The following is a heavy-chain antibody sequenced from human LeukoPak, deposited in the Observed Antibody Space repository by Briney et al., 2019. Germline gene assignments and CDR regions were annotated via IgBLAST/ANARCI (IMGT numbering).Heavy chain of an antibody. D-gene: IGHD5-12*01. CDR3: ARAMGWLRRGYGYDY. CDR2: INHSGST. V-gene: IGHV4-34*01. CDR1: GGSFSGYY. Sequence: PSETLSLTCAVYGGSFSGYYWSWIRQPPGKGLEWIGEINHSGSTNYNPSLKSRVTISVDTSKNQFSLKLSSVTAADTAVYYCARAMGWLRRGYGYDYWGQGTLVTVSS. J-gene: IGHJ4*02.